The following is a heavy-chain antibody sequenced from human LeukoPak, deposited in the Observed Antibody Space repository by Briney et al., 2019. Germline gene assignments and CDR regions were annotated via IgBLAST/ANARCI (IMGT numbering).Heavy chain of an antibody. Sequence: PGTLSLTCAVSGGSISSSNWWSWVRQPPGKGLEWIGEIYHSGSTNYNPSLKSRVTISVDKSKNQFSLKLSSVTAADTAVYYCARVVGATTYYYYGMDVWGQGTTVTVSS. CDR1: GGSISSSNW. J-gene: IGHJ6*02. V-gene: IGHV4-4*03. CDR3: ARVVGATTYYYYGMDV. D-gene: IGHD1-26*01. CDR2: IYHSGST.